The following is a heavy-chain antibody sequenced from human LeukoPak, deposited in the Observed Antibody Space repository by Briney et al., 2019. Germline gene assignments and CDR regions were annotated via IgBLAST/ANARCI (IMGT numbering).Heavy chain of an antibody. CDR2: ISAYNGNT. V-gene: IGHV1-18*01. D-gene: IGHD6-13*01. J-gene: IGHJ3*02. CDR1: GYTFTSYG. CDR3: ARDGSDSSPHPGLFGAFDI. Sequence: ASVKVSCKASGYTFTSYGISWVRQAPGQGLEWMGWISAYNGNTNYAQKLQGRVTMTTDTSTSTAYMELRSLRSDDTAVYYCARDGSDSSPHPGLFGAFDIWSQGTMVTVSS.